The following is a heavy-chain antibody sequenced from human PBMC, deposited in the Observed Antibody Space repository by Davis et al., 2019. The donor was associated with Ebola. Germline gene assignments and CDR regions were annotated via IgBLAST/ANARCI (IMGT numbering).Heavy chain of an antibody. V-gene: IGHV3-66*01. CDR1: ALTVSTNY. Sequence: GESLKISCAASALTVSTNYLSWARQAPGKGLEWVSVIYSGGETFYADSVKGRFILSRDFSKNSLYLQMDSLRVEDTAVYYCARDGPQHSLAPDYWGQGILVTVSS. CDR2: IYSGGET. J-gene: IGHJ4*02. CDR3: ARDGPQHSLAPDY. D-gene: IGHD1-1*01.